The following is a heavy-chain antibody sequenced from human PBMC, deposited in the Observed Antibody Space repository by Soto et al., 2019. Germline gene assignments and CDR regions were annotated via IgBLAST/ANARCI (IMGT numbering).Heavy chain of an antibody. CDR3: ARDTDPAVVRGGNYYYYAMDV. CDR1: GFTFSTYS. J-gene: IGHJ6*02. D-gene: IGHD2-2*01. V-gene: IGHV3-21*06. CDR2: ISSSSTYI. Sequence: SLRLSCAASGFTFSTYSMNWVRQAPGKGLEWVSSISSSSTYIYYADSLKGRFTISRDNAKNSLYLQMNSLGAEDTAVYFCARDTDPAVVRGGNYYYYAMDVWGQGTTVTVSS.